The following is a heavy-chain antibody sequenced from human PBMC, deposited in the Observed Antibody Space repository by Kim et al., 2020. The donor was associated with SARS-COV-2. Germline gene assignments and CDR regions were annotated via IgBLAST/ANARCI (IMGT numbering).Heavy chain of an antibody. D-gene: IGHD3-22*01. CDR3: AKSGFCCPGCYYIA. V-gene: IGHV3-9*01. J-gene: IGHJ5*02. CDR2: ISCSSINI. CDR1: GFTFGASA. Sequence: GGSLRLSCAASGFTFGASAMNWVRQAPGKSLEWVSVISCSSINIDYADSVKGRFTISRDNAKNSLYLQMNILRAEDTALYYFAKSGFCCPGCYYIAWGKG.